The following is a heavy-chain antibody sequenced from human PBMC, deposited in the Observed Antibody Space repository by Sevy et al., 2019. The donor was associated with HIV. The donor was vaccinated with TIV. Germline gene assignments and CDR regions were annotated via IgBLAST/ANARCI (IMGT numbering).Heavy chain of an antibody. V-gene: IGHV6-1*01. J-gene: IGHJ5*02. CDR1: GDSVSSNSAA. D-gene: IGHD3-10*01. CDR2: TYYRSKWYN. CDR3: ARDQALLLWFGELLLGFDP. Sequence: QSQTLSLTCAISGDSVSSNSAAWNWIRQSPSRGLEWLGRTYYRSKWYNDYAVSVKSRITINPDTTKNQFSLQLNSVTPEDTAVYYCARDQALLLWFGELLLGFDPWGQGTLVTVSS.